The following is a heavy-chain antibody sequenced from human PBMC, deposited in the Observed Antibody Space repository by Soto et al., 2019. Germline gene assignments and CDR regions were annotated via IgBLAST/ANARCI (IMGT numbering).Heavy chain of an antibody. J-gene: IGHJ4*02. CDR1: GFTFSNAW. V-gene: IGHV3-15*01. Sequence: GGSLRLSCAASGFTFSNAWMSWVRQAPGKGLEWVGRIKSKTDGGTTDYAAPVKGRFTISRDDSKNTLYLQMNSLKTEDTAVYYCFTDGYYDILTVYYIWGQGSLVTGSS. CDR3: FTDGYYDILTVYYI. D-gene: IGHD3-9*01. CDR2: IKSKTDGGTT.